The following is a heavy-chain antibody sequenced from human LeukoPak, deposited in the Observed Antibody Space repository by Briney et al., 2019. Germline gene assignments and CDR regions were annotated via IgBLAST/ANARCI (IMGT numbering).Heavy chain of an antibody. J-gene: IGHJ4*02. CDR2: IGAYNGNT. CDR1: GYTFTSYG. D-gene: IGHD3-3*01. CDR3: ARDSGLRFLEWSDY. Sequence: GASVKVSCKASGYTFTSYGISWVRQAPGQGLEWMGWIGAYNGNTNYAQKLQGRVTMTTDTSTSTAYMELRSLRSDDTAVYYCARDSGLRFLEWSDYWGQGTLVTVSS. V-gene: IGHV1-18*01.